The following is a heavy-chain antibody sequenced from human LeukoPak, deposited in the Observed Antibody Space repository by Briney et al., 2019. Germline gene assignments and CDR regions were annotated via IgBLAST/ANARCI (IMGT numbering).Heavy chain of an antibody. D-gene: IGHD3-22*01. J-gene: IGHJ4*02. CDR1: GYIFSSYG. CDR2: MNPNSGNT. Sequence: ASVKVSCKASGYIFSSYGISWVRQAPGQGLEWMGWMNPNSGNTGYAQKFQGRVTMTRNTSISTAYMELSSLRSEDTAVYYCASTYYYDSSGYYYFDYWGQGTLVTVSS. V-gene: IGHV1-8*02. CDR3: ASTYYYDSSGYYYFDY.